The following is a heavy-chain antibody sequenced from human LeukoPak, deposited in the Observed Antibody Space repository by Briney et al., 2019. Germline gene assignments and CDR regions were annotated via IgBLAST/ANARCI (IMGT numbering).Heavy chain of an antibody. J-gene: IGHJ3*02. Sequence: PSETLCLTCAVYGGSFSGYYWSWIRQPPGKGLEWIGEINHSGSTNYNPSLKSRVTISVDTSKNQFSLKLSSVTAADTAVYYCARKGIAVAGKRNAFDIWGQGTMVTVSS. CDR1: GGSFSGYY. CDR2: INHSGST. CDR3: ARKGIAVAGKRNAFDI. D-gene: IGHD6-19*01. V-gene: IGHV4-34*01.